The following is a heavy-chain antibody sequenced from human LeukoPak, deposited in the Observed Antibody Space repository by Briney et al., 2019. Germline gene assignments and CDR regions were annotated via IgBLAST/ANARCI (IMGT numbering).Heavy chain of an antibody. D-gene: IGHD3-22*01. Sequence: PGGSLRLSCAASGFTFSIYAMSWVRQAPGKGLEWVSSISSQGELTFHADSVKGRFTISRDNSESTLYLQMNILRAEDTAKYYCTKDRPNYYGSNGHYYRQNGDFWGQGTLVTVSS. CDR1: GFTFSIYA. J-gene: IGHJ4*02. V-gene: IGHV3-23*01. CDR3: TKDRPNYYGSNGHYYRQNGDF. CDR2: ISSQGELT.